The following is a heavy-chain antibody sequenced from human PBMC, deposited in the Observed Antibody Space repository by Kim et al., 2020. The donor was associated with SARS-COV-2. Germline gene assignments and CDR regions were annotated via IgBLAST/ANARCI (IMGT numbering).Heavy chain of an antibody. CDR3: TTDESYYYYYGMDV. V-gene: IGHV3-15*01. J-gene: IGHJ6*02. Sequence: APVKGRFTISREDSNNTLYLQMNSLKTEDTAVYYCTTDESYYYYYGMDVWGQGTTVTVSS.